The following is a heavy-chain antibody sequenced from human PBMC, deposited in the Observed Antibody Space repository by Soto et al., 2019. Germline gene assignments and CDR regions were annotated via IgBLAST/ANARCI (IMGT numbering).Heavy chain of an antibody. J-gene: IGHJ4*02. CDR3: ERLTTSSGWSLVDS. D-gene: IGHD6-13*01. V-gene: IGHV4-61*01. CDR2: IYYTGTT. Sequence: PAETLSLTCTVSGVSVSSSFFYWSWVRQPPGQRLEWIGSIYYTGTTNYNPSLAGRVAMSVDTSKKQFTLNLRSLTAADTARYYCERLTTSSGWSLVDSWGQGMLVTVSS. CDR1: GVSVSSSFFY.